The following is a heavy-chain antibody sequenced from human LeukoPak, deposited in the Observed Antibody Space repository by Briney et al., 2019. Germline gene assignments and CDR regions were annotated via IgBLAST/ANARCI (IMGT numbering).Heavy chain of an antibody. Sequence: GGSLRLSCAASGFTFSSYGMHWVRQAPGKGLEWVGQTVSEIDGGTTDYAAPVKGRFTISRDDSKSTLYLQMNSLKIEDTAVYYCTTDEDWNYARKDVWGQGATVIVSS. J-gene: IGHJ6*02. CDR2: TVSEIDGGTT. D-gene: IGHD1-7*01. CDR3: TTDEDWNYARKDV. V-gene: IGHV3-15*04. CDR1: GFTFSSYG.